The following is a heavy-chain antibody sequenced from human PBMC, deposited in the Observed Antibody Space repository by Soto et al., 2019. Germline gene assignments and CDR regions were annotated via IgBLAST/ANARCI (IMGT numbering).Heavy chain of an antibody. D-gene: IGHD3-10*01. V-gene: IGHV1-69*12. J-gene: IGHJ6*02. CDR2: IIRIFGTP. CDR1: GGTFSSYA. CDR3: ARQGSNEYYYYGMDV. Sequence: QVQLVQSGAEVKKPGSSVKVSCKASGGTFSSYAINWVRQAPGQGLEWMGGIIRIFGTPDYAQRFQGRVTITADESTSTAYMELSSLRSEDTVVYYWARQGSNEYYYYGMDVWGQGTTVTVSS.